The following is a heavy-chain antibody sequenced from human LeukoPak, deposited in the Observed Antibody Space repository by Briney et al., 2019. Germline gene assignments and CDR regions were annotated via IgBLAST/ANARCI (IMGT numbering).Heavy chain of an antibody. Sequence: GESLKISCKCSGYSFTSFWIGWVRQMPGKGLEWMGIIYPSDSDTRYSPSFQGQVIISADKSINTAYLQWSSLKASDTAMYFCARSSGSYFSVWGKGTTVTVSS. V-gene: IGHV5-51*01. CDR2: IYPSDSDT. CDR1: GYSFTSFW. J-gene: IGHJ6*04. CDR3: ARSSGSYFSV. D-gene: IGHD3-10*01.